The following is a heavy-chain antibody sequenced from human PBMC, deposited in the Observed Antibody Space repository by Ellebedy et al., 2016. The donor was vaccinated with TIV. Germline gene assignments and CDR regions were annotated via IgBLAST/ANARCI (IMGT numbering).Heavy chain of an antibody. J-gene: IGHJ3*01. CDR1: GLTFSRYW. CDR2: IKQDGSDK. CDR3: ASGLTGDYGAFDV. D-gene: IGHD4-17*01. Sequence: GESLKISCVDSGLTFSRYWMSWVRQTPGRGLEWVANIKQDGSDKNYVDSVKGRFTISRDNAKNSLYLHMNTLRAEDTAVYYCASGLTGDYGAFDVWGPGTMVTVSS. V-gene: IGHV3-7*03.